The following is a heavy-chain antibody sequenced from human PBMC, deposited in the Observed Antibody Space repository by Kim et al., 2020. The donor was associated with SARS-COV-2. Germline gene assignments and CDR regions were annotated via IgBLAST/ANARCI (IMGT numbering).Heavy chain of an antibody. CDR3: ARELQWLGIFVGMDV. CDR2: ISRSSSTI. D-gene: IGHD6-19*01. J-gene: IGHJ6*02. V-gene: IGHV3-48*02. CDR1: GFTFSSYS. Sequence: GGSLRLSCAASGFTFSSYSMNWVRQAPGKGLEWVSYISRSSSTIYYADSVKGRFTISRDNAKNSLYLQMNSLRDEDTAVYYCARELQWLGIFVGMDVWGQGTTVTVSS.